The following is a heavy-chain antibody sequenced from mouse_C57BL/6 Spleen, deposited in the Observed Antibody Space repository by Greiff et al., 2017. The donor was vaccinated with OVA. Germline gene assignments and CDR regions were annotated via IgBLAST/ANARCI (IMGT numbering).Heavy chain of an antibody. CDR3: ARAWFAY. CDR1: GYTFTDYY. CDR2: INPYNGGT. Sequence: VQLKESGPVLVKPGASVKMSWKASGYTFTDYYMNWVKQSHGKSLEWIGVINPYNGGTSYNQKFKGKATLTVDKSSSTAYMELNSLTSEDSAVYYCARAWFAYWGQGTLVTVSA. V-gene: IGHV1-19*01. J-gene: IGHJ3*01.